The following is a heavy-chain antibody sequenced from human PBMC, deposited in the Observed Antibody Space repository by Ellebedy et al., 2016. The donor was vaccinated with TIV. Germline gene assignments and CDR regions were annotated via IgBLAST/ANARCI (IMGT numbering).Heavy chain of an antibody. D-gene: IGHD1-26*01. Sequence: GESLKISXAASGFVFNKYSMDWVRQAPGKGLEWVSFISVDSGTIYYADSVQGRFTISRDNAKNSLCLQMNNLRDEDTAVYYCARGYLENSFGYWGQGTLITVSS. CDR3: ARGYLENSFGY. J-gene: IGHJ4*02. V-gene: IGHV3-48*02. CDR1: GFVFNKYS. CDR2: ISVDSGTI.